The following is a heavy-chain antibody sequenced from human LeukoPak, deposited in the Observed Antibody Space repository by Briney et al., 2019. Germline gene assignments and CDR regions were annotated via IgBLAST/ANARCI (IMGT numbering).Heavy chain of an antibody. D-gene: IGHD4-23*01. V-gene: IGHV3-48*02. J-gene: IGHJ4*02. CDR1: GFSFSSST. CDR3: AGGVYGGSPFDF. Sequence: AGGSLRLSCAASGFSFSSSTMNWVRQAPGKGLEWVSYIRSSTSPIYYAESVKGRFTISRDNAKNSLYLQMNSLRDEDTAVYYCAGGVYGGSPFDFWAREPWSPSPQ. CDR2: IRSSTSPI.